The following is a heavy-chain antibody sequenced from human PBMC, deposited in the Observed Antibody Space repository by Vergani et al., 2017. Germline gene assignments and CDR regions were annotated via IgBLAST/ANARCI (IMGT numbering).Heavy chain of an antibody. V-gene: IGHV3-33*06. Sequence: QVQLVESGGGVVQPGRSLRLSCAASGFTFRSYGMHWVLPSPGKGLEWVAVIGYDGSKKYYADSVKGRFTISRDNSKNTLYLQRNSLRAEDTAVYYCAKGFLEPNYYDSSGLFAFDIWGQGTMVTVSS. J-gene: IGHJ3*02. D-gene: IGHD3-22*01. CDR1: GFTFRSYG. CDR2: IGYDGSKK. CDR3: AKGFLEPNYYDSSGLFAFDI.